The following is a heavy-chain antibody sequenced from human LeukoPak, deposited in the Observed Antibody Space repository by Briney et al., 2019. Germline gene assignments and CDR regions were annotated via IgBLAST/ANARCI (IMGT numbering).Heavy chain of an antibody. CDR1: GYTFTSYG. J-gene: IGHJ5*02. Sequence: ASVKVSCKASGYTFTSYGISWVRQAPGQGLEWMGWISGYNGNTNYAQNLQGRVTMTTDTSTSTAYMELRSLRSDDTAVYYCARGLEWLTRRHTWFDPWGQGTLVTVSS. V-gene: IGHV1-18*01. CDR2: ISGYNGNT. D-gene: IGHD3-3*01. CDR3: ARGLEWLTRRHTWFDP.